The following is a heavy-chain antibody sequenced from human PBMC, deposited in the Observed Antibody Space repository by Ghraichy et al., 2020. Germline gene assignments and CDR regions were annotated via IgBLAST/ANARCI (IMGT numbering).Heavy chain of an antibody. CDR3: ARDAVMIAFGGASRYYFDY. J-gene: IGHJ4*02. D-gene: IGHD3-16*01. Sequence: ASVKVSCKASGYTFTSYPIHWVRQAPGQRLEWMGWIDSGNGDTKYSQRFQGRVTITRDKSASTAYMEVSSLRFDDTAVYYCARDAVMIAFGGASRYYFDYWGQGTPVTVSS. V-gene: IGHV1-3*01. CDR1: GYTFTSYP. CDR2: IDSGNGDT.